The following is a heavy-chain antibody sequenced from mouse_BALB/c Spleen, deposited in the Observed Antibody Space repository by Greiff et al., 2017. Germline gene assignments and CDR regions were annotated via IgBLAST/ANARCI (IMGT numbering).Heavy chain of an antibody. CDR1: GFTFTDYY. CDR3: ARDSSIYYDYDGFAY. CDR2: IRNKANGYTT. J-gene: IGHJ3*01. D-gene: IGHD2-4*01. V-gene: IGHV7-3*02. Sequence: EVKLMESGGGLVQPGGSLRLSCATSGFTFTDYYMSWVRQPPGKALEWLGFIRNKANGYTTEYSASVKGRFTISSDNSQSILYLQMNTLRAEDSATYYCARDSSIYYDYDGFAYWGQGTLVTVSA.